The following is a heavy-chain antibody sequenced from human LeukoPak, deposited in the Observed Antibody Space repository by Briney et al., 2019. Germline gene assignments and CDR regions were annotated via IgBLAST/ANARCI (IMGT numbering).Heavy chain of an antibody. D-gene: IGHD6-13*01. Sequence: GGSLRLSCSASGFTFSSYAMYWVRQAPGKGLEWVSAISGSGGSTYYADSVKGRFTISRDNSKNTLYLQMNSLRAEDTAVYYCAKGLQLVRSLFDYWGQGTLVTVSS. CDR1: GFTFSSYA. CDR2: ISGSGGST. V-gene: IGHV3-23*01. CDR3: AKGLQLVRSLFDY. J-gene: IGHJ4*02.